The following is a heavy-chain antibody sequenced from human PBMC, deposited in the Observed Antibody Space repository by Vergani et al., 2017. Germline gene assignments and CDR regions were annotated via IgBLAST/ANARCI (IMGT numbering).Heavy chain of an antibody. CDR1: GFTSSYYG. Sequence: QVHLVESGGGVVQPGRSPRLSCGVSGFTSSYYGMHWVRQAPGKGLEWVAVITYDGTQKYYADSVKGRFTISRDNSKSTLYLQMNSLRTEDTAVYYCATKSGGTPGCQIGYFREWGQGTLVTVSS. D-gene: IGHD2-15*01. CDR2: ITYDGTQK. J-gene: IGHJ1*01. V-gene: IGHV3-30*03. CDR3: ATKSGGTPGCQIGYFRE.